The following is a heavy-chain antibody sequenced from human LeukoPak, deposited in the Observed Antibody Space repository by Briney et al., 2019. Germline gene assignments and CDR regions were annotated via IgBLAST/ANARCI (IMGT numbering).Heavy chain of an antibody. CDR1: GGSFSGYY. J-gene: IGHJ4*02. CDR3: ARLGSITMVRGVIEY. Sequence: SETLSLTCAVYGGSFSGYYWSWIRQPPGKGLEWIGEINHSGSTNYNPSLKSRVTISVDTSKNQFSLKLSSVTAADTAVYYCARLGSITMVRGVIEYWGQGTLVTVSS. CDR2: INHSGST. D-gene: IGHD3-10*01. V-gene: IGHV4-34*01.